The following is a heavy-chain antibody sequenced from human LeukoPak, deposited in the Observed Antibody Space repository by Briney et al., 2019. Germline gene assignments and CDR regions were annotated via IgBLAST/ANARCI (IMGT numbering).Heavy chain of an antibody. CDR3: ERGYCGGDCYIEYYYYMDV. CDR1: GYTFTSYY. V-gene: IGHV1-46*01. CDR2: INPSGGST. Sequence: ASVKVSCKASGYTFTSYYMHWVRQAPGQGLEWMGVINPSGGSTSYAQKFQGRVTMTRDTSTSTVYTELSSLRSEDTAVYYCERGYCGGDCYIEYYYYMDVWGKGTTVTISS. D-gene: IGHD2-21*02. J-gene: IGHJ6*03.